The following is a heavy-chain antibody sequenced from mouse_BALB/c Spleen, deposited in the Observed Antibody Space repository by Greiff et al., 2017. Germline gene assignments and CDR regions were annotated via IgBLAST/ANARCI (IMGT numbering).Heavy chain of an antibody. Sequence: EVKLEESGGGLVQPGGSLKLSCAASGFTFSSYGMSWVRQTPDKRLELVATINSNGGSTYYPDSVKGRFTISRDNAKNTLYLQMSSLKSEDTAMYYCARVYGPYFDYWGQGTTLTVSS. CDR2: INSNGGST. J-gene: IGHJ2*01. D-gene: IGHD1-1*01. V-gene: IGHV5-6-3*01. CDR3: ARVYGPYFDY. CDR1: GFTFSSYG.